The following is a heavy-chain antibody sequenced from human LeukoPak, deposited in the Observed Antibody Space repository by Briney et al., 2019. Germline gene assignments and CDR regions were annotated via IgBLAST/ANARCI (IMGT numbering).Heavy chain of an antibody. CDR2: MNPNSGNT. V-gene: IGHV1-8*03. D-gene: IGHD6-6*01. J-gene: IGHJ5*02. CDR3: ARESSSSSRFDP. Sequence: ASVKVSCKASGYTFTSYDINWVRQATGQGLEWMGWMNPNSGNTGYAQKFQGRVTITRNTSISTAYMELSSLRSEDTAVYYCARESSSSSRFDPWGQGTLVTVSS. CDR1: GYTFTSYD.